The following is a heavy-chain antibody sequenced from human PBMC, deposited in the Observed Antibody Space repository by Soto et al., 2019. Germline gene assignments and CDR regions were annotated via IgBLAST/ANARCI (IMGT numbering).Heavy chain of an antibody. Sequence: PSETLSLTCTVSGGSISSYYWSWIRQPPGKGLEWIGYIYYSGSTNYNPSLKSRVSISVDTSKNQFSLKVSSVTAADTAVYYCARGHGGSWFDPWGQGTLVTVSS. CDR3: ARGHGGSWFDP. D-gene: IGHD3-16*01. V-gene: IGHV4-59*01. J-gene: IGHJ5*02. CDR1: GGSISSYY. CDR2: IYYSGST.